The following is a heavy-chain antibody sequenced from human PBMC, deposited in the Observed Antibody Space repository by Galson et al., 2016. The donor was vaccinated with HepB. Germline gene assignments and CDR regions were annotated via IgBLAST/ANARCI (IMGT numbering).Heavy chain of an antibody. CDR2: IFHTGST. J-gene: IGHJ4*02. CDR3: ARARYSSTWDV. Sequence: SETLSLTCTVSGGPVSTFYWTWIRQPPGKGLEWVGYIFHTGSTNYNPSLKSRVTMSVDTSKNQFSLSVTSVTAADTATYYCARARYSSTWDVWGQGILVSVSS. CDR1: GGPVSTFY. D-gene: IGHD2-2*01. V-gene: IGHV4-59*02.